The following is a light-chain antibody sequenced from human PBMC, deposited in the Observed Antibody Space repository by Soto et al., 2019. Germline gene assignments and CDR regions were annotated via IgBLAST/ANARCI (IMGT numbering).Light chain of an antibody. J-gene: IGKJ5*01. CDR2: AAS. Sequence: DIQMTQSPSSVSASVGDRVTITCRASQDIGSWLAWYQQKPGKAPNLLIYAASSLQSGVQSRFSSSASETFFTLTISILQPEDFATYFCLQTDTFPITFGQGTRLEIK. CDR3: LQTDTFPIT. CDR1: QDIGSW. V-gene: IGKV1-12*01.